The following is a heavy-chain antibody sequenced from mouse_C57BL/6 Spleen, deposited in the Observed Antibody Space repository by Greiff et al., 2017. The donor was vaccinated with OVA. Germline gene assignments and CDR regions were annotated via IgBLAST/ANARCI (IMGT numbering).Heavy chain of an antibody. Sequence: VQLVESGAELVKPGASVKISCKASGYAFSSYWMNWVKQRPGKGLEWIGQIYPGDGDTNYNGKFKGKATLTADKSSSTAYMQLSSLTSEDSAVYFCARLRLYYYAMDYWGQGTSVTVSS. CDR3: ARLRLYYYAMDY. CDR1: GYAFSSYW. D-gene: IGHD3-2*02. V-gene: IGHV1-80*01. J-gene: IGHJ4*01. CDR2: IYPGDGDT.